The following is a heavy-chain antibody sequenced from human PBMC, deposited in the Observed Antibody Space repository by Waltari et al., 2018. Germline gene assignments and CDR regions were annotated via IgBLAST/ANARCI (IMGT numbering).Heavy chain of an antibody. CDR2: RVRSGFGT. CDR3: AKCEMYDSGWCAFFRY. D-gene: IGHD6-19*01. CDR1: EFTLSNSA. V-gene: IGHV3-23*01. Sequence: DVRLSESGGGLAQPGGSLRLSCVASEFTLSNSAISWVRQAPGKGLEWGSARVRSGFGTHYADSVKGRFAISRDNAKNTLYLQMNSLRAEDTAVYYCAKCEMYDSGWCAFFRYWGQGTLVTVSS. J-gene: IGHJ4*02.